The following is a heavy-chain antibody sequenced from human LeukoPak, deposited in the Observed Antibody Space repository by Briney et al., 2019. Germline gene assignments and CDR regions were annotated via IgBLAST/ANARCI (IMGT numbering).Heavy chain of an antibody. J-gene: IGHJ4*02. CDR3: ARRGAVAGTNGY. CDR1: GYTFSSYG. V-gene: IGHV1-18*01. Sequence: ASVKVSCKASGYTFSSYGISWVRQAPGQGLEWMGWISVYNGNTNYAQKLQGRVTMTTDTSTSTAYMELSSLRSEDTAVYYCARRGAVAGTNGYWGQGTLVTVSS. CDR2: ISVYNGNT. D-gene: IGHD6-19*01.